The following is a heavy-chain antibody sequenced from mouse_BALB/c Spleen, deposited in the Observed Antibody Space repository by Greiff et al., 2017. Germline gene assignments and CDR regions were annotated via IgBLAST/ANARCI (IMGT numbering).Heavy chain of an antibody. CDR2: IDPANGNT. CDR1: GFNIKDTY. CDR3: ARRTMITLYAMDY. D-gene: IGHD2-4*01. V-gene: IGHV14-3*02. Sequence: VQLQQSGAELVKPGASVKLSCTASGFNIKDTYMHWVKQRPEQGLEWIGRIDPANGNTKYDPKFQGKATITADTSSNTAYLQLSSLTSEDTAVYYCARRTMITLYAMDYWGQGTSVTVSS. J-gene: IGHJ4*01.